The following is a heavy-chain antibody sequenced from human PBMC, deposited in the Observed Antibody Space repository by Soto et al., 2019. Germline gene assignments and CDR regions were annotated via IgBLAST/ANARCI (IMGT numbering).Heavy chain of an antibody. V-gene: IGHV4-59*01. CDR1: GGSISSYY. D-gene: IGHD3-9*01. CDR2: IYYSGST. Sequence: SETLSLTCTVSGGSISSYYWSWIRQPPGKGLEWIGYIYYSGSTNYNPSLKSRVTISVDTSKNQFSLKLSSVTAADTAVYYCARDPTGYDILTGYYSGGWFDPWGQGTLVTVSS. J-gene: IGHJ5*02. CDR3: ARDPTGYDILTGYYSGGWFDP.